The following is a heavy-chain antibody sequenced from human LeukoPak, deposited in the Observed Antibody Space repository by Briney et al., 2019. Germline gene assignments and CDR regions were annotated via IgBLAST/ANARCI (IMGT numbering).Heavy chain of an antibody. CDR1: GGSISSGRYY. Sequence: SETLSLTCTVSGGSISSGRYYWSWIRQPAGEGLEWIGGIYTSGSTNYNPSLKSRVTISVDTSKNQSSLKLSSVTAADTAVYYCARGGAGIAFYYYYMDVWGKGTTVTVSS. CDR2: IYTSGST. V-gene: IGHV4-61*02. D-gene: IGHD6-13*01. J-gene: IGHJ6*03. CDR3: ARGGAGIAFYYYYMDV.